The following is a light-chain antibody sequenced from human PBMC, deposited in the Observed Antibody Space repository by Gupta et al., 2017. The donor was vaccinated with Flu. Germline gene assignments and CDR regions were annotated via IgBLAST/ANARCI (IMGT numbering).Light chain of an antibody. Sequence: NSNIGTNTVNWYKQLPGTAPKLLIYSSYQRPSGVPDRFSGSKSGTSASLAISGLQSEDEADYYCAAWDDSLNGYYVFGTGTKVTVL. CDR2: SSY. CDR3: AAWDDSLNGYYV. CDR1: NSNIGTNT. V-gene: IGLV1-44*01. J-gene: IGLJ1*01.